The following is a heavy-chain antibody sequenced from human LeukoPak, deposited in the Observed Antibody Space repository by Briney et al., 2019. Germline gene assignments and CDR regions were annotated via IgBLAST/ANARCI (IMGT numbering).Heavy chain of an antibody. CDR3: AKDQTPAYYYDSSGYRGENDY. CDR2: ISFDGKVS. CDR1: GFTFNRYG. Sequence: PGRSLRLSCAASGFTFNRYGMHWVRQAPGKGLEWVAVISFDGKVSYYADSVKGRFTISRDNSKNTLDLQMNSLRAEDTAVYYCAKDQTPAYYYDSSGYRGENDYWGQGTLVTVSS. J-gene: IGHJ4*02. V-gene: IGHV3-30*18. D-gene: IGHD3-22*01.